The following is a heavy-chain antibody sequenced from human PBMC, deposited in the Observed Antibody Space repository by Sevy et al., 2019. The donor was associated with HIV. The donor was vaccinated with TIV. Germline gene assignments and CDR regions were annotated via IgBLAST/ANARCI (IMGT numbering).Heavy chain of an antibody. CDR2: IYPDDSDT. D-gene: IGHD3-9*01. Sequence: GESLKISCKGSGYSFSTHWIGWVRQMPGKGLEWIGIIYPDDSDTEYSPSFQGLVTISAGKFISTTYLQWSSLKASDSATYYCARSDSGPGYPLDVWGQGTTVTVSS. CDR1: GYSFSTHW. V-gene: IGHV5-51*01. CDR3: ARSDSGPGYPLDV. J-gene: IGHJ6*02.